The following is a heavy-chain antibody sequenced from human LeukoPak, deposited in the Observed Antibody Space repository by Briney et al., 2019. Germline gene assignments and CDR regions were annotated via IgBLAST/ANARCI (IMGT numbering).Heavy chain of an antibody. CDR1: GFTFSDYY. D-gene: IGHD3-10*01. CDR3: ATNFLYYYGSGSSYYYMDV. Sequence: GGSLRLSCAASGFTFSDYYMSWIRQAAGKGLEWVAYISSSGSTIYYADSVKGRFTISRENAKNSVYLQMNSLRDEDTAVYYCATNFLYYYGSGSSYYYMDVWGKGTTVTVSS. V-gene: IGHV3-11*04. J-gene: IGHJ6*03. CDR2: ISSSGSTI.